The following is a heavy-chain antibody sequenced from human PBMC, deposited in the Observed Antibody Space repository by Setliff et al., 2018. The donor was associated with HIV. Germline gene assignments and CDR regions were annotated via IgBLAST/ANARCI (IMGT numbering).Heavy chain of an antibody. Sequence: SETLSLTCTVSGGSISSGSYYWNWIRQPAGKGLEWIGRIYTSGSTNYNPSLKSRVTISVDTSKNQFSLKLSSVTAADTAVYYCARLRHTYYYDSSYFDYWGQGTLVTVSS. CDR1: GGSISSGSYY. CDR3: ARLRHTYYYDSSYFDY. D-gene: IGHD3-22*01. V-gene: IGHV4-61*02. J-gene: IGHJ4*02. CDR2: IYTSGST.